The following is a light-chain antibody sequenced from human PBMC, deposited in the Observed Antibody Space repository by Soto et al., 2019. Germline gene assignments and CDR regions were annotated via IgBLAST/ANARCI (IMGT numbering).Light chain of an antibody. J-gene: IGLJ2*01. CDR1: SSDVGGYNY. CDR3: SSYAGNNNVV. CDR2: EVS. V-gene: IGLV2-8*01. Sequence: QSVLTQPPYASGSPGQSVTISCTGTSSDVGGYNYVSWYQQHPGKAPKLMIYEVSKRPSGVPDRFSGSKSGNTASLTVSGLQAEDEADYYCSSYAGNNNVVFGGGTQLTVL.